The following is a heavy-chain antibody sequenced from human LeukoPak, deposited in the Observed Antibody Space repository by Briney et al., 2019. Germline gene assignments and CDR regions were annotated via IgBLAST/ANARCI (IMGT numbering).Heavy chain of an antibody. D-gene: IGHD6-13*01. Sequence: GASVKVSCKASGYTFTSYGISWVRQAPGQGREWMGWISAYNGNTNYAQKLQGRVTMTTDTSTSTAYMELRSLRSDDTAVYYCARGGDSSSWYGGWWFDPWGQGTLVTVSS. CDR2: ISAYNGNT. CDR1: GYTFTSYG. CDR3: ARGGDSSSWYGGWWFDP. V-gene: IGHV1-18*01. J-gene: IGHJ5*02.